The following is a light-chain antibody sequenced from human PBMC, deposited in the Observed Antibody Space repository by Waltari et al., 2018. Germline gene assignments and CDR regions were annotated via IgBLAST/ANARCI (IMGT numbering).Light chain of an antibody. J-gene: IGKJ2*03. V-gene: IGKV1-12*01. Sequence: DIQMTQSPSSLSASVGDPVTITCRASPSTSSLLALYHQKPGKAPKLMIYKASRLQSGVPSRFSGSGAGTDFTLTISSLQPEDCATYYCLQYSSSLYSFGQGTKVEIK. CDR2: KAS. CDR3: LQYSSSLYS. CDR1: PSTSSL.